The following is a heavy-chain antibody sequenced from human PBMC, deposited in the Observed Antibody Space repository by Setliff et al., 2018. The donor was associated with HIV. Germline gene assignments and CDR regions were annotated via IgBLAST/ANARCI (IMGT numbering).Heavy chain of an antibody. CDR1: GGSISSSHW. CDR2: IHQSGGT. Sequence: LSLTCAVSGGSISSSHWWSWVRQPPGKGLEWIGDIHQSGGTAYNASLKSRVTLSLDKSKNHFSLNLTSVTAADTAVYYCARVLVVSDAFGVWGQGTMVTVSS. V-gene: IGHV4-4*02. D-gene: IGHD2-8*02. CDR3: ARVLVVSDAFGV. J-gene: IGHJ3*01.